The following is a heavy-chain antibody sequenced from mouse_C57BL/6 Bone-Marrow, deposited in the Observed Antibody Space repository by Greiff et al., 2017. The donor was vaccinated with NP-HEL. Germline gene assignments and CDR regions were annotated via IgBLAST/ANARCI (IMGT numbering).Heavy chain of an antibody. Sequence: EVKLMESGGDLVKPGGSLKLSCAASGFTFSSYGMSWVRQTPDKRLEWVATISSGGSYTYYPDSVKGRFTISRDNAKNTLYLQMSSLKSEDTAMYYCARAYYSNSFAYWGQGTLVTVSA. CDR1: GFTFSSYG. CDR2: ISSGGSYT. D-gene: IGHD2-5*01. CDR3: ARAYYSNSFAY. J-gene: IGHJ3*01. V-gene: IGHV5-6*01.